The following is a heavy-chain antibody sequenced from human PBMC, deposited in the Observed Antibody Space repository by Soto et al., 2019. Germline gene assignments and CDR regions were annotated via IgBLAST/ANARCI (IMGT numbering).Heavy chain of an antibody. J-gene: IGHJ4*02. Sequence: SETLSLTCTVSGGSISSYYWSWIRQPPGKGLEWIGYIYYSGSTYYNPSLKSRVMISVDTSKNQFSLNLSSVTAADTAVYYCASGYYDILTGRDTKYYFDYWGQGALVTVSS. CDR2: IYYSGST. V-gene: IGHV4-59*08. D-gene: IGHD3-9*01. CDR1: GGSISSYY. CDR3: ASGYYDILTGRDTKYYFDY.